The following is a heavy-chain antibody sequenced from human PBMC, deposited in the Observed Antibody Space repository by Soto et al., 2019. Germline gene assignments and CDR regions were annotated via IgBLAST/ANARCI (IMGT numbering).Heavy chain of an antibody. CDR2: ISNDGSDK. CDR3: EKAQGIAAYHGID. Sequence: QVQLVESGGGVVQPGTSLRPSCAAAGFTFNNYGMHRLRQAPGTWLEWVAAISNDGSDKYYADSVKGRLNIYRDNSKNTLYRKMDSLSAEDTAVYYCEKAQGIAAYHGIDWGQGTMVTVSS. J-gene: IGHJ3*01. V-gene: IGHV3-30*18. CDR1: GFTFNNYG. D-gene: IGHD6-13*01.